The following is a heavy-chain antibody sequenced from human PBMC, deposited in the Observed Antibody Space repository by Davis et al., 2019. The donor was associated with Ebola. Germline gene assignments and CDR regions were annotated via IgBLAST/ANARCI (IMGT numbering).Heavy chain of an antibody. Sequence: GESLKISCAASGFTFSGYWMHWVRQAAGKGLVWVSRIKSDGSSISYADSVNGRFTISRDNAKNTLDLQMNSLRVEDTAVYYCTRVIDGDYDGNWGQGTLVTVSS. CDR1: GFTFSGYW. CDR3: TRVIDGDYDGN. V-gene: IGHV3-74*01. J-gene: IGHJ4*02. CDR2: IKSDGSSI. D-gene: IGHD4-17*01.